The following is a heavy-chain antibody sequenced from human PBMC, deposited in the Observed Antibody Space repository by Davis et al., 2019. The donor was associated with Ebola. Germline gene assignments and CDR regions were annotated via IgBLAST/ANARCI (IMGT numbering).Heavy chain of an antibody. CDR3: ARVLPEEGMDV. D-gene: IGHD3-10*01. CDR1: GGSISSSHW. Sequence: MPGGSLRLSCAVSGGSISSSHWWSWVRQVPGKGLDWIGEISHSGTTNYNPSLKSRVTISVDKSMNQISLNLSSVTAADTAVYYCARVLPEEGMDVWGQGTTVTVSS. J-gene: IGHJ6*02. V-gene: IGHV4-4*02. CDR2: ISHSGTT.